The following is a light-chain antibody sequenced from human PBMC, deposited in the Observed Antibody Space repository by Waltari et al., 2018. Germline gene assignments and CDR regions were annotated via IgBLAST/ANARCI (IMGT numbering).Light chain of an antibody. Sequence: DVQMTQSPATLSASVGGRGTITCRASQSITDWFAWYQQKPEKAPRLLIYKASTLESGVQSRFHGTRSGTEFTLTISNLQPDDFATYYCQQYTIYPLTFGGGTKVAI. V-gene: IGKV1-5*03. CDR3: QQYTIYPLT. J-gene: IGKJ4*01. CDR1: QSITDW. CDR2: KAS.